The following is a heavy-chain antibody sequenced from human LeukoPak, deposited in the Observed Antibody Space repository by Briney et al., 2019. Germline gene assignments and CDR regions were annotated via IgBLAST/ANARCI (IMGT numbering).Heavy chain of an antibody. V-gene: IGHV3-23*01. D-gene: IGHD3-22*01. CDR2: ISGSGGST. CDR1: GFTSSSYA. Sequence: PGGSLRLSCAASGFTSSSYAMSWVRQAPGKGLEWVSAISGSGGSTYYADSVKGRFTISRDNSKNTLYLQMNSLRAEDTAVYYCAKAGNYYDSSGYSLHFDYWGQGTLVTVSS. J-gene: IGHJ4*02. CDR3: AKAGNYYDSSGYSLHFDY.